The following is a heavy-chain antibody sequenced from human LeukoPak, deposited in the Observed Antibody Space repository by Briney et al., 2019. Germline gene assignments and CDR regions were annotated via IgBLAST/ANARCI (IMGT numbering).Heavy chain of an antibody. D-gene: IGHD6-6*01. J-gene: IGHJ3*02. Sequence: PSETLSLTCTVSGGSISSYYWSWVRQPPGKGLEWIGYIYYSGSTNYNPSLKGRVTISVDTSKNQFSLKLSSVTAADTAVYYCARDPSDPDAFDIWGQGTMVTDSS. CDR2: IYYSGST. CDR3: ARDPSDPDAFDI. V-gene: IGHV4-59*01. CDR1: GGSISSYY.